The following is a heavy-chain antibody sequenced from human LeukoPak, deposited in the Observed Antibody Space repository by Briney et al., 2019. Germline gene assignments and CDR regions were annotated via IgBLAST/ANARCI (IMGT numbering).Heavy chain of an antibody. V-gene: IGHV3-23*01. Sequence: PGGSLRLSCAASGFTFSSYAMSWVRQAPGKGLEWVSVISGSGGSIYYADSVKGRFTISIDNSKNTLYLQMNSLRAEDTAVYYCVHCGGDCYPCCGMDVWGQGTTVTVSS. D-gene: IGHD2-21*02. CDR3: VHCGGDCYPCCGMDV. CDR2: ISGSGGSI. J-gene: IGHJ6*02. CDR1: GFTFSSYA.